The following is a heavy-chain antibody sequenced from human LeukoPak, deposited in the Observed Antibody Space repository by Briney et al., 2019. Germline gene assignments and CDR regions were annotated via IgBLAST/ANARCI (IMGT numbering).Heavy chain of an antibody. CDR3: ARRWYYYDSSGSWDY. V-gene: IGHV4-34*01. CDR2: INLSGST. CDR1: GGSFSGYY. D-gene: IGHD3-22*01. Sequence: SETLSLTCAVYGGSFSGYYWSWIRQPPGKGLEWIGEINLSGSTNYNPSLKSRVTISVDTSKNQFSLNLSSVTAADTAVYYCARRWYYYDSSGSWDYWDQGTLVTVSS. J-gene: IGHJ4*02.